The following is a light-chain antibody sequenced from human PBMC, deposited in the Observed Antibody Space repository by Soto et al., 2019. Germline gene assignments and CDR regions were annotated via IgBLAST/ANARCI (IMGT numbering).Light chain of an antibody. Sequence: IQLTQSPSSLSASVGDRVTITCRASQGISSYLGWYQQKPGKAPNLLIYDASTLHSGVPSRFSGGGSGTDFTLTISSLQPEDFATYYCQQANSFPLTFGPGTKVDMK. CDR1: QGISSY. CDR3: QQANSFPLT. J-gene: IGKJ3*01. V-gene: IGKV1-9*01. CDR2: DAS.